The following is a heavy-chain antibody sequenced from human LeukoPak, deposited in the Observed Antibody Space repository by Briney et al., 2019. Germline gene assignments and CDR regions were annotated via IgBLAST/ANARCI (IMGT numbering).Heavy chain of an antibody. D-gene: IGHD3-10*01. Sequence: SQTLSLTCTVSGGSISSYYWSWIRQPPGKGLDWIGYIYYSGSTNYNPSLKSRVTISVDTSKNQFSLKLSSVTAADTAVYYCARAPPLWFGEMGWFDPWGQGTLVTVSS. CDR2: IYYSGST. V-gene: IGHV4-59*01. CDR1: GGSISSYY. CDR3: ARAPPLWFGEMGWFDP. J-gene: IGHJ5*02.